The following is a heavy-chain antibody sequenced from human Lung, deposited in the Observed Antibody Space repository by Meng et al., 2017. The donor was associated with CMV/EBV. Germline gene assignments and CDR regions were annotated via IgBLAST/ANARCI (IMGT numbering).Heavy chain of an antibody. Sequence: GGSLRLXCAASGFTFSSYGMHWVRQAPGKGLEWVAFIRYDGSNKYYADSMKGRFTISRDNSKNTLYLQMNSLRAEDTAVYYCAKDYPHWNGVERDYWGQGTLVTVSS. J-gene: IGHJ4*02. V-gene: IGHV3-30*02. CDR2: IRYDGSNK. CDR3: AKDYPHWNGVERDY. D-gene: IGHD1-1*01. CDR1: GFTFSSYG.